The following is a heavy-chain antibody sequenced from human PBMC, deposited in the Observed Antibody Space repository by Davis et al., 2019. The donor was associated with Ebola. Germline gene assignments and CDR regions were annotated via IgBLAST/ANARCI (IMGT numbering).Heavy chain of an antibody. CDR2: IKQDGSEK. CDR3: ARIPTTVEVYYFDY. D-gene: IGHD4-23*01. CDR1: GFTFSSYW. Sequence: PGGSLRLSCAASGFTFSSYWMSWVRQAPGKGLEWVANIKQDGSEKYYVDSVKGRFTISRDNAKNSLYLQMNSLRAEDTAVYYCARIPTTVEVYYFDYWGQGTLVTVSS. J-gene: IGHJ4*02. V-gene: IGHV3-7*03.